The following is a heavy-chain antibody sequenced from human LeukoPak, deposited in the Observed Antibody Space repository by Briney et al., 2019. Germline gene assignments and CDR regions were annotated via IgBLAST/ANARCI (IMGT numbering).Heavy chain of an antibody. D-gene: IGHD6-19*01. Sequence: SETLSLTCTVSGGSISSYYWSWIRQPPGKGLEWIGYIYYSGSTNYNPSLKSRVTISVDTSKNQFSLKQSSVTAADTAVYYCARDRGSGWPYYFDYWGQGTLVTVSS. V-gene: IGHV4-59*01. CDR2: IYYSGST. J-gene: IGHJ4*02. CDR1: GGSISSYY. CDR3: ARDRGSGWPYYFDY.